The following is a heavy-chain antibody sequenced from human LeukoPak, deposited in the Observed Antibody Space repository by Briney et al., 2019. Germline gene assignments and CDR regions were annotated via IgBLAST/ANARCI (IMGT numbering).Heavy chain of an antibody. V-gene: IGHV7-4-1*02. CDR3: AREGFEQSFGELTGWSLDP. CDR1: GYTFTSYA. CDR2: INTNTGNP. J-gene: IGHJ5*02. D-gene: IGHD3-10*01. Sequence: ASVKVSCKASGYTFTSYAMNWVRQAPGQGLEWMGWINTNTGNPTYAQGFTGRFVFSLDTSVSTAYLQISSLKAEDTAVYYCAREGFEQSFGELTGWSLDPWGQGTLVTVSS.